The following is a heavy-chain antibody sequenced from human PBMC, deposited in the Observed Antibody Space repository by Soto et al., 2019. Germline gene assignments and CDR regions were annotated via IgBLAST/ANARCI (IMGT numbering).Heavy chain of an antibody. D-gene: IGHD1-26*01. CDR3: ARPSGSYLYYFDY. J-gene: IGHJ4*02. Sequence: SVTLSLTCTVCGGSISSSNHYWGWIRQPPGKGLEWIGSIYSSGSTYYNPSLKSRVTISVDTSKNQFSLKLSSVTSADTAVYYCARPSGSYLYYFDYWGQGTLVTVS. V-gene: IGHV4-39*01. CDR1: GGSISSSNHY. CDR2: IYSSGST.